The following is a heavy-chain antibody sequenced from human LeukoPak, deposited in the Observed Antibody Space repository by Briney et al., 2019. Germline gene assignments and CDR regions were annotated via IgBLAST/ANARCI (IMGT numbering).Heavy chain of an antibody. D-gene: IGHD2-15*01. Sequence: TSETLSLTCAVSGGSIGSSNWWSWVRQPPGKGLEWIGEIYHSGSTNYNPSLKSRVTISVYKSKNQFSLKLSSVTAADTAVYYCACISKGYWGQGTLVTVSS. J-gene: IGHJ4*02. CDR1: GGSIGSSNW. CDR2: IYHSGST. V-gene: IGHV4-4*02. CDR3: ACISKGY.